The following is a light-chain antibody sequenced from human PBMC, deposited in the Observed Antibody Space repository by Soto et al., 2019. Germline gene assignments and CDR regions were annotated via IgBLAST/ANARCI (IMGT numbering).Light chain of an antibody. J-gene: IGKJ1*01. CDR2: GAS. Sequence: EIVMTQSPATLSVSPGERATLSCRASQSVSSNLAWYQQKPGQAPRLLIYGASTRATGIPARFSGSGSGTEFTLTISSLQSECFAVYYCQHYNNWPPWTFGQGTKVEIK. CDR1: QSVSSN. V-gene: IGKV3-15*01. CDR3: QHYNNWPPWT.